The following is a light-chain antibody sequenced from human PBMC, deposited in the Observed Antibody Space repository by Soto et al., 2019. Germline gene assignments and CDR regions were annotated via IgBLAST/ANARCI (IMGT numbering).Light chain of an antibody. CDR2: YIS. V-gene: IGKV3D-15*01. CDR1: QSAGNF. J-gene: IGKJ5*01. CDR3: QQHNQWPIT. Sequence: EIVMTQSPGTLSLSPGETASLSCRASQSAGNFLAWYRQKPGQAPRLLIYYISTRATGIPARFSGSGSGTEFTLTINSLQSEDSAVYYCQQHNQWPITFGQGTRLEIK.